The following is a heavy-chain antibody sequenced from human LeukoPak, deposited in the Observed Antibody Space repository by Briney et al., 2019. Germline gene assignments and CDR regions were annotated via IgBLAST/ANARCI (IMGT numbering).Heavy chain of an antibody. V-gene: IGHV1-18*01. CDR1: GHTFTSYG. CDR3: ARDNTIFGVAGGVFDY. J-gene: IGHJ4*02. Sequence: ASVKVSCKASGHTFTSYGISWVRQAPGQGLEWMGWISAYNGNTNYAQKLQGRVTMTTDTSTSTAYMELRSLRSDDTAVYYCARDNTIFGVAGGVFDYWGQGTLVTVSS. CDR2: ISAYNGNT. D-gene: IGHD3-3*01.